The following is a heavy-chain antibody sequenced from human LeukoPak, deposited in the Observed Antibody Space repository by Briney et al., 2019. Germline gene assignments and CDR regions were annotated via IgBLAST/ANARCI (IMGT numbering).Heavy chain of an antibody. CDR1: GFTFRSYW. D-gene: IGHD3-22*01. Sequence: GGSLRLSCAASGFTFRSYWMTWVRQAPGKGLEWVAVIWYDGSNKYYADSVKGRFTISRDNSKNTLYLQMNSLRAEDTAVYYCAKSYYDSSGYDYFDYWGQRTLVTVSS. CDR2: IWYDGSNK. J-gene: IGHJ4*02. CDR3: AKSYYDSSGYDYFDY. V-gene: IGHV3-33*06.